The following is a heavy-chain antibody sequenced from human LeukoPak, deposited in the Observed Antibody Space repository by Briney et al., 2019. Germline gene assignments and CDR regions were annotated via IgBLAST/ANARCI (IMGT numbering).Heavy chain of an antibody. Sequence: GASVKVSCKASGYTFIAYYMHWVRQAPGQGLEWMGWINPNSGGTNYAQKFQGRVTMTRDTSISTAYMELSRLRSDDTAVYYCARSPRRDTAMVHPDYWGQGTLVTVSS. D-gene: IGHD5-18*01. J-gene: IGHJ4*02. CDR2: INPNSGGT. V-gene: IGHV1-2*02. CDR3: ARSPRRDTAMVHPDY. CDR1: GYTFIAYY.